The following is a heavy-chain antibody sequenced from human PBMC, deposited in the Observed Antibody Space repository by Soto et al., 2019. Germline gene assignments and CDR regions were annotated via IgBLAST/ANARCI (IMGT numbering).Heavy chain of an antibody. Sequence: EVQLVESGGGLVKPGGSLRLSCAASGFTFSSYSMNWVRQAPGKGLEWVSSISSSSSYIYYADSVKGRFTISRDNAKNSLYLQMNSLRAEDTAVYYCARVYYDILTGYYKGSWDYWGQGTLVTVSS. J-gene: IGHJ4*02. CDR2: ISSSSSYI. D-gene: IGHD3-9*01. CDR1: GFTFSSYS. V-gene: IGHV3-21*01. CDR3: ARVYYDILTGYYKGSWDY.